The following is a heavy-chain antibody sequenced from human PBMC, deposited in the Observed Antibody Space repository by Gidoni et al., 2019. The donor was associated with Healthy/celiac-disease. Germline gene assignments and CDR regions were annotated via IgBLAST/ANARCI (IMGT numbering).Heavy chain of an antibody. J-gene: IGHJ6*02. Sequence: QLQLQESGPGLVKPSETLSLTCTVSGGSISSSSYYWGWIRQPPGKGLEWIGSIYYSGSTYYNPSLKSRVTISVDTSKNQFSLKLSSVTAADTAVYYCARHCSTSCYQYYPLYYYYYGMDVWGQGTTVTVSS. CDR2: IYYSGST. V-gene: IGHV4-39*01. CDR3: ARHCSTSCYQYYPLYYYYYGMDV. D-gene: IGHD2-2*01. CDR1: GGSISSSSYY.